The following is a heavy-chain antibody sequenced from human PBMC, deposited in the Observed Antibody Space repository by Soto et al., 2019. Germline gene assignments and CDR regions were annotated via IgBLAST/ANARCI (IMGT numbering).Heavy chain of an antibody. J-gene: IGHJ4*02. CDR1: GYTFTGHY. Sequence: ASVKVSCKASGYTFTGHYIHWVRQAPEQGPEWMGEIGPESGATRYAQRFQGRVTMTRDMSITTVYMELNSLIPDDTAIYYCAKNIHSSSGFDYWGQGTPVTVS. CDR3: AKNIHSSSGFDY. V-gene: IGHV1-2*02. CDR2: IGPESGAT. D-gene: IGHD6-6*01.